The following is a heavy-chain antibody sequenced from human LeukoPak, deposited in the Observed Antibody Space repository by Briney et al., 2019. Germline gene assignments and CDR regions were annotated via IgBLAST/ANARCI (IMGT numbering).Heavy chain of an antibody. CDR2: ISHRGSP. V-gene: IGHV4-61*08. J-gene: IGHJ3*02. CDR3: ARFVAGSYYAFDI. CDR1: GGSIGSVGYH. D-gene: IGHD1-26*01. Sequence: SETLSLTCKVSGGSIGSVGYHWSWIRQAPGKGLEWIGYISHRGSPLYNPSLKSRVTISVDTSKNQFSLKLSSVTAADTAVYYCARFVAGSYYAFDIWGQGTMVTVSS.